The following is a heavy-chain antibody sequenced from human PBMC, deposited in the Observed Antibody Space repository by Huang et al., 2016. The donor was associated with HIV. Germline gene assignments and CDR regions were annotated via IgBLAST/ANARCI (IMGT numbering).Heavy chain of an antibody. V-gene: IGHV3-9*03. D-gene: IGHD6-13*01. J-gene: IGHJ4*02. CDR1: GFGFDDYA. CDR2: INVNAVSI. CDR3: AKEGVAYNSNWLPYFFDN. Sequence: EVQLVESGGTLVQPGRSLRLCCAASGFGFDDYAMHWGRQVAGKGLDGDSGINVNAVSIGYADSVKGRFTISRDNAKNSLYLQMNSLRGEDMALYYCAKEGVAYNSNWLPYFFDNWGQGTLVTVSS.